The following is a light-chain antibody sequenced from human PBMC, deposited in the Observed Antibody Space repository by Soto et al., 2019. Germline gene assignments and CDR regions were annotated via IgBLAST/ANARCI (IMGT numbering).Light chain of an antibody. Sequence: QSALTRPPSASGSPGQSVTISCTGTSSDVGAYKYVSWYQQYPGKAPKLMIYEVSKRPSGVPDRFSGSKSGNTASLTVSGFQAEHVAHYYFTSYVGSNIWVFGRGTKVTVL. V-gene: IGLV2-8*01. CDR3: TSYVGSNIWV. J-gene: IGLJ3*02. CDR2: EVS. CDR1: SSDVGAYKY.